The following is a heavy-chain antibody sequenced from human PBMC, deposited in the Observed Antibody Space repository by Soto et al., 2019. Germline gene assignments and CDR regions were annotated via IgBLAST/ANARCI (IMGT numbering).Heavy chain of an antibody. CDR3: ARQRGWEYYYDSSGYYLFDY. V-gene: IGHV4-39*01. CDR1: GGSISSSSYY. CDR2: IYYSGSA. J-gene: IGHJ4*02. D-gene: IGHD3-22*01. Sequence: SETLSLTCTVSGGSISSSSYYWGWIRQPPGKGLEWIGSIYYSGSAYYNPSLKSRVTISVDTSKNQFSLKLSSVTAADTAVYYCARQRGWEYYYDSSGYYLFDYWGQGTLVTVSS.